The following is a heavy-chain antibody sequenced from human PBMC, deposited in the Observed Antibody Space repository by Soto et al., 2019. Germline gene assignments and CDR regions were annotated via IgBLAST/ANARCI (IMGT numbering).Heavy chain of an antibody. Sequence: GASVKVSCKGSGYTFTRYHINWVRQATGQGLEWMGWMNPNSGNTGYAQTLQGRVTMTWDTSISTAYMELSSLRFEDTAMYFCARGHLSSTHIWLAPWGQGTLVTV. D-gene: IGHD6-6*01. V-gene: IGHV1-8*01. CDR1: GYTFTRYH. CDR3: ARGHLSSTHIWLAP. CDR2: MNPNSGNT. J-gene: IGHJ5*02.